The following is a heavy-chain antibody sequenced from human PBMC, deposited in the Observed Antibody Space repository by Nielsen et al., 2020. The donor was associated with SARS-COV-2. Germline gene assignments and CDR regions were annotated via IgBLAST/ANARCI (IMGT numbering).Heavy chain of an antibody. CDR3: ARRLEPYSPAAFDI. J-gene: IGHJ3*02. D-gene: IGHD2-15*01. Sequence: GESLKISCQGSGYSFTSYWIAWVRQVPGKGLEWMGMIYPADSDTRYSPSFQGQATISGDRSSIAYLQWASLKASDTAMYYCARRLEPYSPAAFDIWGQGIMVTVSS. V-gene: IGHV5-51*01. CDR2: IYPADSDT. CDR1: GYSFTSYW.